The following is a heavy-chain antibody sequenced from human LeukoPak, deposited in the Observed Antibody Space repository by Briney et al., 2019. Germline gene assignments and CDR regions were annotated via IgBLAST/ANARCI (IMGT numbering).Heavy chain of an antibody. Sequence: SETLSLTCTVSGGSISSYYWSWIRQPPGKGLEWIGEINHSGSTNYNPSLKSRVTISVDTSKNQFSLKLSSVTAADTAVYYCARTSNYDFWSGYYPSLYYYYMDVWGKGTTVTVSS. CDR2: INHSGST. CDR3: ARTSNYDFWSGYYPSLYYYYMDV. J-gene: IGHJ6*03. D-gene: IGHD3-3*01. CDR1: GGSISSYY. V-gene: IGHV4-34*01.